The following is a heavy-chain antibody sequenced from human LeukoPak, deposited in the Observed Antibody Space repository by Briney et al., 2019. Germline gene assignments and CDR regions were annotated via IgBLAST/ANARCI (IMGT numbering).Heavy chain of an antibody. D-gene: IGHD2-2*01. CDR3: ARAANAWYYFDY. J-gene: IGHJ4*02. CDR2: IYYSGST. Sequence: PSETLSLTCTVSGGSISSSSYYWGWIRQPPGKGLEWIGSIYYSGSTYYNPSLKSRVTISVDTSKNQFSLKLTSVSAADTAVYFCARAANAWYYFDYWGQGTLVTVSS. V-gene: IGHV4-39*07. CDR1: GGSISSSSYY.